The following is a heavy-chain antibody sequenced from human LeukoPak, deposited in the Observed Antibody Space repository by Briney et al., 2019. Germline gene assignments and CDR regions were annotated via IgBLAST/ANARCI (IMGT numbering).Heavy chain of an antibody. Sequence: GGSLRLSCAASGFTFSDYYMSWIRQAPGKGLEWLSYISGSGSHTTYADSVRGRFAISRDNAKNSLSLQVNSLRADDTAVYYCARVGSTVAAGTPDYWGQGTLVTVSS. CDR3: ARVGSTVAAGTPDY. CDR1: GFTFSDYY. V-gene: IGHV3-11*06. J-gene: IGHJ4*02. CDR2: ISGSGSHT. D-gene: IGHD6-13*01.